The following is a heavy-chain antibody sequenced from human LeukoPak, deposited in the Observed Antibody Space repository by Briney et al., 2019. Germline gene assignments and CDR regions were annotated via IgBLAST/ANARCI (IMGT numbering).Heavy chain of an antibody. J-gene: IGHJ4*02. Sequence: GGSLRLSCAASGFTFSNYAMSWVRQAPGKGLEWVSAISGSGGSTYYADSVKGRFTISRDNAKNSLYLEMNSLRVEDTAIYYCARDRDWSFDYWGQGTLVTVSS. V-gene: IGHV3-23*01. CDR2: ISGSGGST. D-gene: IGHD3/OR15-3a*01. CDR3: ARDRDWSFDY. CDR1: GFTFSNYA.